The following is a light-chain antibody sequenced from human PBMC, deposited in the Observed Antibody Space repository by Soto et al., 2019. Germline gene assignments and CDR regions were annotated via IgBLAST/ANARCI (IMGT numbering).Light chain of an antibody. CDR1: QSVSDN. CDR2: GAS. V-gene: IGKV3D-15*01. CDR3: QQYNNWPLT. Sequence: EIVMTQSPATLSVSPGERATLSCRASQSVSDNLAWYQQKPGQAPRLLIYGASTRATGIPARFSGSGSGTEFTLTISSLRSEDFAVYYCQQYNNWPLTFGGGTKGDSK. J-gene: IGKJ4*01.